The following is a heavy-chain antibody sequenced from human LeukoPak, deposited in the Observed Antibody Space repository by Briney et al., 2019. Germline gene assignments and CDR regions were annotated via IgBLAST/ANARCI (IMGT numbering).Heavy chain of an antibody. J-gene: IGHJ4*02. CDR3: ARAACGSCYFFDY. D-gene: IGHD2-15*01. CDR1: GGSISSSSYY. CDR2: IYYSGST. Sequence: PSETLSLTCTVSGGSISSSSYYWGWIRQPPGKGLEWIGSIYYSGSTYYNPSLKSRVTISVDTSKNQFSLKLSSVTAADTAVYYCARAACGSCYFFDYWGQGTLVTVSS. V-gene: IGHV4-39*07.